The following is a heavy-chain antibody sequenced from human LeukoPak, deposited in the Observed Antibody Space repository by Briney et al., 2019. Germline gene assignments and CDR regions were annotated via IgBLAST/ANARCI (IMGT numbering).Heavy chain of an antibody. J-gene: IGHJ4*02. CDR3: ARFAYCGGHCWYYFDY. D-gene: IGHD2-21*02. CDR2: IYSSGST. Sequence: PSETLSLTCTVSGGSISSYYWSWIRQPPGKGLEWIGYIYSSGSTNYNPSLKSRVTISVDTSKNQFSLKLSSVTAADAAVYYCARFAYCGGHCWYYFDYWGQGSLVTVSS. CDR1: GGSISSYY. V-gene: IGHV4-59*01.